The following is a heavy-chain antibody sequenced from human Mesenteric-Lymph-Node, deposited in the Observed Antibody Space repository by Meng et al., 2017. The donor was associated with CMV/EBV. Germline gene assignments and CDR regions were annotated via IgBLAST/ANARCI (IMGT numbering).Heavy chain of an antibody. J-gene: IGHJ6*02. D-gene: IGHD5-24*01. V-gene: IGHV1-69*05. CDR3: ARGYTTYYYYYGMDV. CDR1: GYTFTSYG. CDR2: IIPIFGTA. Sequence: SVKVSCKASGYTFTSYGISWVRQAPGQGLEWMGGIIPIFGTANYAQKFQGRVTITTDESTSTAYMELSSLRSEDTAVYYCARGYTTYYYYYGMDVWGQGTTVTVSS.